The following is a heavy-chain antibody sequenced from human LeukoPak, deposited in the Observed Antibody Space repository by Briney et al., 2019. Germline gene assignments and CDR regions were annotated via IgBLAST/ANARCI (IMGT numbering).Heavy chain of an antibody. CDR1: GFTFSRYS. CDR2: IGGSSNDK. J-gene: IGHJ4*02. V-gene: IGHV3-21*01. CDR3: ARELH. Sequence: GGSLRLSCLASGFTFSRYSMLWVRQAPGKGLEWASSIGGSSNDKHYIDSVKGRFTISRDNSKNTLYLQMNSLRPEDTAVYYCARELHWGQGTLVTVSS.